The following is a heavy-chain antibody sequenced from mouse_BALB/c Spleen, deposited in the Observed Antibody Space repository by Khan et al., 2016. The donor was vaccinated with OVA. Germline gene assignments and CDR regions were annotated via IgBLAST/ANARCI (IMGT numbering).Heavy chain of an antibody. CDR3: ARSGLRWDFDY. V-gene: IGHV1-7*01. CDR1: GYPFINYW. CDR2: INPSTGYT. J-gene: IGHJ2*01. D-gene: IGHD1-1*01. Sequence: QVHLKESEAELAKPGASVKMSCTASGYPFINYWILWVKQRPGKGLEWIGYINPSTGYTEYNQNYKDKATLTADKSSSTAYMQLSSMTSEDSEVYDCARSGLRWDFDYWGQGTTLTVSS.